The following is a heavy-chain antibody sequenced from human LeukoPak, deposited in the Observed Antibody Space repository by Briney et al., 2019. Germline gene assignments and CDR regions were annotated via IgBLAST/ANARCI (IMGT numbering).Heavy chain of an antibody. J-gene: IGHJ2*01. D-gene: IGHD4-17*01. CDR2: IHPDGSSA. V-gene: IGHV3-74*01. Sequence: PGGPLRLSCAASGFPFTKYWMHWVRQGPGRGLVWVSRIHPDGSSATYADSVKGRFTISRDNAKNTLSLQMNSLRAEDTAVYYCARDYSFGDAYRYFDLWGRGTLVTVSS. CDR3: ARDYSFGDAYRYFDL. CDR1: GFPFTKYW.